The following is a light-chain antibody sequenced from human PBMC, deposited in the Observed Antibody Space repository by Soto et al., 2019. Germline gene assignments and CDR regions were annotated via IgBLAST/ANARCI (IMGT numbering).Light chain of an antibody. CDR2: LNSDGSH. CDR3: QTWDTAINVI. CDR1: SGHSSYA. Sequence: QLVLTQSPSASASLGASVKLTCTLSSGHSSYAIAWHQQQPEKGPRYSMKLNSDGSHSKGDGIPDRFSGSSSGAERYLTISSLQSEDEADYYCQTWDTAINVIFGGGTKLTVL. V-gene: IGLV4-69*01. J-gene: IGLJ2*01.